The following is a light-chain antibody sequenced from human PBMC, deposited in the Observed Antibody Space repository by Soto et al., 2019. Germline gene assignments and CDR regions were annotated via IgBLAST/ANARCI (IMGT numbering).Light chain of an antibody. V-gene: IGKV3-20*01. CDR3: QQYGSSPRFT. CDR1: QSVRSSY. Sequence: EIVLTQSPGTLSLSPGERATLACRASQSVRSSYLAWYQQKPGQAPRLLIYGASTRATGIPDRFSGSGSGTDFTITISRLGPEDFAVYYCQQYGSSPRFTFGPGTKVDIK. J-gene: IGKJ3*01. CDR2: GAS.